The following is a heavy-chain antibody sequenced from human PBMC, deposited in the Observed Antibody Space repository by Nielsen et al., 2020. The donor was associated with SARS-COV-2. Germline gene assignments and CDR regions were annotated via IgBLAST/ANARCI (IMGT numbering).Heavy chain of an antibody. J-gene: IGHJ5*02. CDR1: GYTFTSSG. Sequence: ASVKVSCKASGYTFTSSGISWVRKAPGQGLEWMGWISAYNGNTNYAQKLQGRVTMTTDTSTSTAYMELRSLRSDDTAVYYCARGGDILTGYPGRFDPWGQGTLVTVSS. D-gene: IGHD3-9*01. CDR3: ARGGDILTGYPGRFDP. V-gene: IGHV1-18*01. CDR2: ISAYNGNT.